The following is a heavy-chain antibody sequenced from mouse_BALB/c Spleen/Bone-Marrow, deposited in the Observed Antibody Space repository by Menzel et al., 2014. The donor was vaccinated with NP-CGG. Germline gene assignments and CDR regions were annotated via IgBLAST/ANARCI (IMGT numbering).Heavy chain of an antibody. CDR3: AGGYYDYVYAMDY. D-gene: IGHD2-4*01. Sequence: VQLQQSGAELVKPGASVKLSCTASGFNTKDTYMHWVKQRPEQGLEWIGRIDPANGNTKYDPKFQGKATITADTSSNTAYLQLSSLTSEDTAVYYCAGGYYDYVYAMDYWGQGTSVTVSS. V-gene: IGHV14-3*02. CDR2: IDPANGNT. CDR1: GFNTKDTY. J-gene: IGHJ4*01.